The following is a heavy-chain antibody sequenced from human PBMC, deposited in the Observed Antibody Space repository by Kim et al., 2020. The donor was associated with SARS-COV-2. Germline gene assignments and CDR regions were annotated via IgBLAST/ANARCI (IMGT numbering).Heavy chain of an antibody. CDR2: ISQDGSGK. J-gene: IGHJ3*01. Sequence: GGSLRLSCVASGFTLSNNAMHWVRQAPGKGLEWVAVISQDGSGKNYVDSVKGRFTVSRDNSKNTLYLQMNSQRLEDTGVYYCVRVHWGFDLGGQGTVVIVSS. V-gene: IGHV3-30*04. CDR3: VRVHWGFDL. D-gene: IGHD7-27*01. CDR1: GFTLSNNA.